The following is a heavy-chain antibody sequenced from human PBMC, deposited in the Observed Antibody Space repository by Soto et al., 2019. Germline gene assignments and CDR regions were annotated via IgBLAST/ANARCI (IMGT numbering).Heavy chain of an antibody. J-gene: IGHJ4*02. D-gene: IGHD6-19*01. Sequence: QVQLVESGGGVAQPGRSLRLSCAASGFTLASYSMHWFRQAPGRRLGWGGVIPFVGNKKYYRDSVKGGFSISRDTSNDTVNLHMNSLRPEDTAVYYCARSVAVAGLDYWGQGTLVTVS. CDR2: IPFVGNKK. CDR1: GFTLASYS. CDR3: ARSVAVAGLDY. V-gene: IGHV3-30-3*01.